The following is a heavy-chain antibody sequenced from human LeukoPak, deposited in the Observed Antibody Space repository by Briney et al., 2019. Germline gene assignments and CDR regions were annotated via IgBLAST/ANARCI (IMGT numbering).Heavy chain of an antibody. CDR3: AKDGASGLLWFGELD. CDR2: ISYDVSNK. V-gene: IGHV3-30*18. J-gene: IGHJ4*02. Sequence: PGGSLRLSCAASGFTFSSYGMHWVRQAPGKGLEWVAVISYDVSNKYYADSVKGRFTISRDNSKNTLYLQMNSLRAEDTAVYYCAKDGASGLLWFGELDWGQGTLVTVSS. D-gene: IGHD3-10*01. CDR1: GFTFSSYG.